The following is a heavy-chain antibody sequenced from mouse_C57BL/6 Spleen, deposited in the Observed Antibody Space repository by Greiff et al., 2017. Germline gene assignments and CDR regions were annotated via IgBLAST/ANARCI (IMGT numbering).Heavy chain of an antibody. Sequence: EVKLMDSGGGLVQSGRSLRISCATSGFTFSDFYMEWVSQAPGKGLEWIAASSNKDNDYTTEYSASVKGRLIVSRDTFYTILYLQMNSLRAEDTSIYYCARDARYDYNWYFDVWGTGTTVTVSS. CDR2: SSNKDNDYTT. V-gene: IGHV7-1*01. CDR3: ARDARYDYNWYFDV. D-gene: IGHD2-4*01. J-gene: IGHJ1*03. CDR1: GFTFSDFY.